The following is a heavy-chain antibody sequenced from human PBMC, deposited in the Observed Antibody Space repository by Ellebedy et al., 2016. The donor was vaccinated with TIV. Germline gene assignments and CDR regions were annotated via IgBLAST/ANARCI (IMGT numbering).Heavy chain of an antibody. D-gene: IGHD1-1*01. CDR2: IYYSGRT. V-gene: IGHV4-34*01. CDR3: TTGTGWFDP. J-gene: IGHJ5*02. CDR1: GGSFSGYY. Sequence: MPSETLSLTCAVYGGSFSGYYWSWIRQPPGKGLEWIGSIYYSGRTYYNPSLKSRVTISVDTSKNQFSLKLSSVTAADTAVYYCTTGTGWFDPWGQGTLVTVSS.